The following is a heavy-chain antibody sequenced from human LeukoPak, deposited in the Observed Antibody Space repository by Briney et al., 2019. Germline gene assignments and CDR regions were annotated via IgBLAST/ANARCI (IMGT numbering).Heavy chain of an antibody. CDR2: ISGSGGST. CDR1: GFTFSSYA. J-gene: IGHJ4*02. CDR3: ARDYYDSSSYHYNGPFDY. V-gene: IGHV3-23*01. D-gene: IGHD3-22*01. Sequence: GGSLRLSCAASGFTFSSYAMSWVRQAPGKGLEWVSAISGSGGSTYYADSVKGRFTISRDNSKNTLYLQVNSLRAEDTAVYYCARDYYDSSSYHYNGPFDYWGQGTLVTVSS.